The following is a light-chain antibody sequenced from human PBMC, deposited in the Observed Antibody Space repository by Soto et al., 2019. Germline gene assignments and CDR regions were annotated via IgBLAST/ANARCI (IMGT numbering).Light chain of an antibody. CDR2: ADS. J-gene: IGLJ1*01. CDR1: NIGSKR. CDR3: QVWDSSSDHNYV. V-gene: IGLV3-21*02. Sequence: SYELTQPPSVSVAPGQTARIICGGNNIGSKRVHWYQQKPGQAPVLVVYADSDRPSGIPERFSGSNSGNTATLTISWVEAGDEADYYCQVWDSSSDHNYVFGTGTKVTVL.